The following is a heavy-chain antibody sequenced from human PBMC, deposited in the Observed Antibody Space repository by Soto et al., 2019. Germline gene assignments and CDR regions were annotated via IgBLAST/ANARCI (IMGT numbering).Heavy chain of an antibody. CDR3: SRVPHSTACAGHYFYGIDV. Sequence: VKITCEATGGTFSNFSFSWVRRAPGEGCVWMGGINPMFIEPDYAQKFRDRITIVADESTSTGYLELRSLRSDDTGVYFCSRVPHSTACAGHYFYGIDVWRQGSSDTVS. J-gene: IGHJ6*02. V-gene: IGHV1-69*01. CDR2: INPMFIEP. CDR1: GGTFSNFS. D-gene: IGHD2-2*01.